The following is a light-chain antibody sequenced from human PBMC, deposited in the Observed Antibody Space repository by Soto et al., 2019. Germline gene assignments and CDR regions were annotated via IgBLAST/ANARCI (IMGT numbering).Light chain of an antibody. CDR3: QQSHSIPYT. CDR1: QTISSY. Sequence: DIQMTQSPSSLSASVGDRVTITCRASQTISSYLNWYQQKPGKAPKLRLYAASSLQSGVPSRFSGRGSGTDFTLTISSLQPEDFATYYCQQSHSIPYTFGQGTKLEIK. V-gene: IGKV1-39*01. J-gene: IGKJ2*01. CDR2: AAS.